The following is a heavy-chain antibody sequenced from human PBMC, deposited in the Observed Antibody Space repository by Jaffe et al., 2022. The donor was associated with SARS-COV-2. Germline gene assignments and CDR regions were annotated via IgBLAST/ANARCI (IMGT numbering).Heavy chain of an antibody. Sequence: QVQLQESGPGLVKPSETLSLTCTVSGGSISSYYWSWIRQPPGKGLEWIGYIYYSGSTNYNPSLKSRVTISVDTSKNQFSLKLSSVTAADTAVYYCARDQVEYSSGWPQREHYFDYWGQGTLVTVSS. CDR3: ARDQVEYSSGWPQREHYFDY. CDR2: IYYSGST. V-gene: IGHV4-59*01. CDR1: GGSISSYY. D-gene: IGHD6-19*01. J-gene: IGHJ4*02.